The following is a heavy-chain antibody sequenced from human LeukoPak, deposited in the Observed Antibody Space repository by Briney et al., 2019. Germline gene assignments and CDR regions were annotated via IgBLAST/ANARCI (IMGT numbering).Heavy chain of an antibody. Sequence: SETLSLTCTVSGGSVSSGSYYWSWIRQPPGKGLEWIGYYLYGGSTSYNPSLKSRVTISVDTSKNQVSPKLSSVTAADTAVYYCARVSITMIFNYWGQGTLVTVSS. CDR2: YLYGGST. D-gene: IGHD3-22*01. V-gene: IGHV4-61*01. J-gene: IGHJ4*02. CDR1: GGSVSSGSYY. CDR3: ARVSITMIFNY.